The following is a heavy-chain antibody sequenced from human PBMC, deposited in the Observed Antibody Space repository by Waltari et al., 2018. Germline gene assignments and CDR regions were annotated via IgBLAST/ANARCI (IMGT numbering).Heavy chain of an antibody. J-gene: IGHJ6*02. CDR3: VRLEDCTGPGGHCYSGDPFALDV. V-gene: IGHV4-34*02. CDR1: GGSFSGYY. Sequence: QVQLQQWGAGLLQSSETLSLTCAVYGGSFSGYYWGWVRQPPGKGLEWIGEINHAGYTNHTPSIRGRVTMSADTAKSQFSLNLNSVTAADTAVYYCVRLEDCTGPGGHCYSGDPFALDVWGQGTTVTVSS. CDR2: INHAGYT. D-gene: IGHD2-15*01.